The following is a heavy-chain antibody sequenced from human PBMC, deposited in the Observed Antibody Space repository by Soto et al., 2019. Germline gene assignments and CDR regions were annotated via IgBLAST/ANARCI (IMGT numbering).Heavy chain of an antibody. V-gene: IGHV4-61*01. CDR1: GGSVSRGTYY. CDR2: ISNSGST. J-gene: IGHJ6*02. CDR3: ARETTVTTGGMDV. Sequence: SETLSLTCTVSGGSVSRGTYYWTWIRQPPGKGLEWIGYISNSGSTNYNPSLKSRVTISLDTSKDTFSLRLGSVTAADTAMYYCARETTVTTGGMDVWGQGTTVTVSS. D-gene: IGHD4-17*01.